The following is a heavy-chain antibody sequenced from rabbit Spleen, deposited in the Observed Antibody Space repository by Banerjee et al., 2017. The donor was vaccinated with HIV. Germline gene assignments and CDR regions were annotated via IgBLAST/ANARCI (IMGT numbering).Heavy chain of an antibody. V-gene: IGHV1S40*01. Sequence: QSLEESGGGLVKPGASLTLTCTASGFSFSSGNDMCWVRQAPGKGLEWIGTIWTGSSGITWYASWAKGRFTISRTSSTTVTLRMTSLTAADRAAYFCVREAGYGGYGDANLWGQGTLVTVS. CDR2: IWTGSSGIT. J-gene: IGHJ4*01. D-gene: IGHD6-1*01. CDR3: VREAGYGGYGDANL. CDR1: GFSFSSGND.